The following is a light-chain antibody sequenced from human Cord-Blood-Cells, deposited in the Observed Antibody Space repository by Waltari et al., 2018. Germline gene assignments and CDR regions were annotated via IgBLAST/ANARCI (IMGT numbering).Light chain of an antibody. Sequence: AIQMTQSPSSLSASVGYRVTITCRASQGIRNDLGWYQQKPGKAPELLIYAASSLQSGVPSRFSGSGSGTDFTLTISSLQPEDFATYYCLQDYNYPWTFGQGTKVEIK. CDR2: AAS. J-gene: IGKJ1*01. CDR3: LQDYNYPWT. V-gene: IGKV1-6*01. CDR1: QGIRND.